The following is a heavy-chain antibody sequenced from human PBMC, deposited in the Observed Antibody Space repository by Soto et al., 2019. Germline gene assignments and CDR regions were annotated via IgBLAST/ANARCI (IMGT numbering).Heavy chain of an antibody. V-gene: IGHV3-30-3*01. J-gene: IGHJ6*02. Sequence: GGSLRLSCAASGFTFSSYAMHWVRQAPGKGLEWVAVISYDGSNKYYADSVKGRFTISRDNSKNTLYLQMNSLRAEDTAVYYCARDKGITIFGVVSGAASPALSYYYYGMDVWGQGTTVTVSS. CDR3: ARDKGITIFGVVSGAASPALSYYYYGMDV. D-gene: IGHD3-3*01. CDR1: GFTFSSYA. CDR2: ISYDGSNK.